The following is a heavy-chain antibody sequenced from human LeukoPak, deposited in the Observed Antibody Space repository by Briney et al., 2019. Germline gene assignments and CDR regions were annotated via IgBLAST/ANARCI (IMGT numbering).Heavy chain of an antibody. V-gene: IGHV3-9*01. D-gene: IGHD5-18*01. CDR1: GFTFDDYA. J-gene: IGHJ4*02. Sequence: PGRSLRLSCAASGFTFDDYAMHWVRQAPGKGLEWVSGISWSSGSIGYADSVKGRFTISRDNAKNSLYLQMNSLRAEGTALYYCAKSRGYSYRYFDYWGQGTLVTVSS. CDR2: ISWSSGSI. CDR3: AKSRGYSYRYFDY.